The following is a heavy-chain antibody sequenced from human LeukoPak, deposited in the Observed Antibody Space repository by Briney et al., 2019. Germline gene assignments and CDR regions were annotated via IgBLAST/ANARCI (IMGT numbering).Heavy chain of an antibody. CDR3: AREGFSYCSGSYYYYYYYMDV. Sequence: SETLSLTCTGSGYSISSGYYWGWIRQPPGKGLEWIGSIYHSGSTYYNPSLKSRVTISVDTSKNQFSLKLSSVTAADPAVYYCAREGFSYCSGSYYYYYYYMDVWGKGTTVTVSS. CDR1: GYSISSGYY. J-gene: IGHJ6*03. CDR2: IYHSGST. V-gene: IGHV4-38-2*02. D-gene: IGHD3-10*01.